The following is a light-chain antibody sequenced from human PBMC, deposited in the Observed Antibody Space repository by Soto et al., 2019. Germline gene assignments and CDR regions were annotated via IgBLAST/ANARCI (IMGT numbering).Light chain of an antibody. J-gene: IGLJ1*01. CDR3: SSYAGNNNYV. V-gene: IGLV2-8*01. Sequence: QSVLTQPPSASGSPGQSVTFSCTGTSSDIGDYNYVSWYQQHPGKAPKLMIYEVTKRPSGVPDRFSGSKSGNTASLTVSGLQADDEADDYCSSYAGNNNYVFGTGTKVTVL. CDR1: SSDIGDYNY. CDR2: EVT.